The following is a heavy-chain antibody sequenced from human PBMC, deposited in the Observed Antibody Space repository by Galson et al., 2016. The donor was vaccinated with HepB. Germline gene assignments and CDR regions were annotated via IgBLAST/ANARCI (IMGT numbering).Heavy chain of an antibody. CDR2: IYPGDSDT. CDR3: ARQGGHVTVTTPISDYFHH. CDR1: GYSFTSYW. J-gene: IGHJ1*01. V-gene: IGHV5-51*01. D-gene: IGHD4-17*01. Sequence: QSGAEVKKPGESLKISCKASGYSFTSYWIGWVRQLPGKGLEWMGIIYPGDSDTTYSPSFQGQVTISADKSISTAYLQWSSLKASDTAMYYCARQGGHVTVTTPISDYFHHWGQGTLVIVSS.